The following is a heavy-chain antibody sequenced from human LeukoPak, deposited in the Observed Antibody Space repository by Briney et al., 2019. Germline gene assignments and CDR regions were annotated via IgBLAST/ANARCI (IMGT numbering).Heavy chain of an antibody. CDR3: ARELQTYYYDSSGYL. J-gene: IGHJ4*02. CDR2: ISSSGSTT. CDR1: GFTFSSRDW. D-gene: IGHD3-22*01. Sequence: QPGGSLRLSCVASGFTFSSRDWMTWVRQAPGKGLEWVSYISSSGSTTYYADSVKGRFTISRDNAKNSLYLQMNSLRAEDTAVYYCARELQTYYYDSSGYLWGQGTLVTVSS. V-gene: IGHV3-48*04.